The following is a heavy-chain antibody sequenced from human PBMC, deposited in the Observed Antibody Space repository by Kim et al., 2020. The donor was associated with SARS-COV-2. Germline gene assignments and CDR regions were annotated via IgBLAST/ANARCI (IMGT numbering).Heavy chain of an antibody. J-gene: IGHJ6*02. CDR1: GFMFSRYR. D-gene: IGHD2-15*01. CDR2: INSDESRI. Sequence: GGSLRLSCGASGFMFSRYRMHWVRQAPGKGLVWVARINSDESRISYADSVKGRFTISRDNAKNTLYLQMNSLRADDTAVYYCTRVREIKIGRQLVPTSGMNVWGQGTTVTISS. CDR3: TRVREIKIGRQLVPTSGMNV. V-gene: IGHV3-74*01.